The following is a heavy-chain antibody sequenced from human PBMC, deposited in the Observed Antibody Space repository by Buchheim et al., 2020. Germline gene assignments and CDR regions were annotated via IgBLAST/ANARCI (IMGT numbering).Heavy chain of an antibody. Sequence: QVQLVQSGAEVKKPGASVKVSCKASGYTITSYDINWVRQATGQGLEWVGWMNPNTGNTGYAQKFQGRVTMTRNTSIGTAYMELSSLRSEDTAVYYCARVEGGYSYGSYYYYYYGMDVWGQGTT. CDR1: GYTITSYD. CDR2: MNPNTGNT. CDR3: ARVEGGYSYGSYYYYYYGMDV. D-gene: IGHD5-18*01. J-gene: IGHJ6*02. V-gene: IGHV1-8*01.